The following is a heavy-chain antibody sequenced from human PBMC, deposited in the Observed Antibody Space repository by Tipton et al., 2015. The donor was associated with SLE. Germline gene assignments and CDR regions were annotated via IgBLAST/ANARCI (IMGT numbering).Heavy chain of an antibody. CDR1: GFTFSSYS. CDR3: ARTGRGYSYGGYFDY. J-gene: IGHJ4*02. V-gene: IGHV3-48*01. D-gene: IGHD5-18*01. CDR2: ISSSSSTI. Sequence: SLRLSCAASGFTFSSYSMNWVRQAPGKGLEWVSYISSSSSTIYYADSVKGRFTISRDNAKNSLYLQMNSLRAEDTAVYYCARTGRGYSYGGYFDYWGQGTLVTVSS.